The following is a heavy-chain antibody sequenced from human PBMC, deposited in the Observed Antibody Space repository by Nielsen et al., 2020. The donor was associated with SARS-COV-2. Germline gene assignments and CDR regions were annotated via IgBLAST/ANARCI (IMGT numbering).Heavy chain of an antibody. D-gene: IGHD3-10*01. Sequence: SGPTLVKPPQTLTLTCTFSGFSLSTSGMCVSWIRQPPGKALEWLARIDWDDDKYYSTSLKTRLTISKDTSKNQVVLTMTNMDPVDTATYYCARMAVRGVIFDYWGQGTLVTVSS. CDR1: GFSLSTSGMC. CDR3: ARMAVRGVIFDY. J-gene: IGHJ4*02. CDR2: IDWDDDK. V-gene: IGHV2-70*11.